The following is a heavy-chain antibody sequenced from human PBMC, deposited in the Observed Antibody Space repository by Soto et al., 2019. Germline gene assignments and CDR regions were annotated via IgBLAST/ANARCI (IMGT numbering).Heavy chain of an antibody. CDR1: GGTFSSYT. D-gene: IGHD5-12*01. CDR2: IIPILGIA. J-gene: IGHJ4*02. CDR3: AREKRYSGYDGY. Sequence: GASVKVSCKASGGTFSSYTISWVRQAPGQGLEWMGRIIPILGIANYAQKFQGRVTITADKSTSTAYMELSSLRSEDTAVYYCAREKRYSGYDGYWGQGTLVTVSS. V-gene: IGHV1-69*04.